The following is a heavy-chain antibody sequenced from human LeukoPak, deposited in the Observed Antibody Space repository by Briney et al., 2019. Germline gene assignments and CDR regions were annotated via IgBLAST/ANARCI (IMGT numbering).Heavy chain of an antibody. CDR2: ISYDGSNK. Sequence: GGSLRLSCAASGFTFSSYAMHWVRQAPGKGLEWVAIISYDGSNKYYADSVKGRFTISRDNSKNTLYLQMNSLRAEDTAVYYCARVVQVVELRGGPINWFDPWGQGTLVTVSS. J-gene: IGHJ5*02. D-gene: IGHD1-7*01. V-gene: IGHV3-30*04. CDR3: ARVVQVVELRGGPINWFDP. CDR1: GFTFSSYA.